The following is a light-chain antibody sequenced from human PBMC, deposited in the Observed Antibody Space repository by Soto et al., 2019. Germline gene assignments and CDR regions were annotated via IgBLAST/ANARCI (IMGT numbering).Light chain of an antibody. CDR1: QSVSSSY. Sequence: DIVLTQSPGTLSLSPGERATLSCRASQSVSSSYLAWYQQKPGQAPRLLIYGTSIRATGIPDRFSGSGSGTDFTLTISRLEPEDVAVFYCQQYGSWYTFGQGTQLEIK. J-gene: IGKJ2*01. CDR3: QQYGSWYT. V-gene: IGKV3-20*01. CDR2: GTS.